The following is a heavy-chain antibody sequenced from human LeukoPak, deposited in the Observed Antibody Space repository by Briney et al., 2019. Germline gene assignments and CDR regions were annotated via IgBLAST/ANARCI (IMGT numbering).Heavy chain of an antibody. D-gene: IGHD1-1*01. V-gene: IGHV4-34*01. J-gene: IGHJ4*02. CDR1: GGSFSGYY. CDR3: ARGRLDGYYFDY. Sequence: SETLSLTCVVYGGSFSGYYWTWIRQPPGKGLEWVGEIHYSGATSYKPSLKSRVTISGDTSKNQVSLNLRSVTAADTAVYYCARGRLDGYYFDYWGQGALATVSS. CDR2: IHYSGAT.